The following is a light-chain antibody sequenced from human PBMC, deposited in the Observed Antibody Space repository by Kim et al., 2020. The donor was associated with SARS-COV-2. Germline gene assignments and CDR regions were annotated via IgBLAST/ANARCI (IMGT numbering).Light chain of an antibody. J-gene: IGKJ1*01. CDR2: RAS. Sequence: DIQLTHSPPFLSASVGDRVTITCRASQGISTYLAWYQQIPAKAPKLLIYRASTLQSGVPSRFSGSGSGTEFTLTISNLQPEDFAIYYCQQLNSYPWTFGQGTKVDIK. CDR3: QQLNSYPWT. V-gene: IGKV1-9*01. CDR1: QGISTY.